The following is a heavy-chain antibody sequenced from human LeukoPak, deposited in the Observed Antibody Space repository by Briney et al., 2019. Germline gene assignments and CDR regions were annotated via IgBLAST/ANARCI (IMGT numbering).Heavy chain of an antibody. J-gene: IGHJ4*02. CDR2: IYYSGST. CDR1: GGSISSGDYY. D-gene: IGHD5-18*01. CDR3: ARHRGYSYGYQDS. Sequence: SQTLSLTCTVSGGSISSGDYYWSWIRHHPGKGLEWIGYIYYSGSTYYKPSLTSRVTLPVDTSKNQFSLKLSSVTASDTAVYYCARHRGYSYGYQDSWGQGTLVPVSS. V-gene: IGHV4-30-4*08.